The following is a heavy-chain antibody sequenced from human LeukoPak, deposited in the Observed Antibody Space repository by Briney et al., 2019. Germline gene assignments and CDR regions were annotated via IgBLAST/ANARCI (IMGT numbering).Heavy chain of an antibody. CDR3: AKDLSYYDSSGRPFDY. Sequence: GGSLRPSCAASGFTFSSYAMSWVRQAPGKGLEWVSAISGSGGSTYYADSVKGRFTISRDNSKNTLYLQMNSLRAEDTAVYYCAKDLSYYDSSGRPFDYWGQGTLVTVSS. CDR2: ISGSGGST. CDR1: GFTFSSYA. J-gene: IGHJ4*02. D-gene: IGHD3-22*01. V-gene: IGHV3-23*01.